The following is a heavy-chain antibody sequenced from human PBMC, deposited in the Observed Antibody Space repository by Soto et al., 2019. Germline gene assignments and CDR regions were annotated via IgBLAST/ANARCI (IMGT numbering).Heavy chain of an antibody. CDR3: ANTLGYSSGWYYFYFDY. CDR2: IIPILGIA. CDR1: GGTFSSYT. J-gene: IGHJ4*02. V-gene: IGHV1-69*02. Sequence: SVKVSCKASGGTFSSYTISWVRQAPGQGLEWMGRIIPILGIANYAQKFQGRVTITADKSTSTAYMELSSLRSEDTAVYYCANTLGYSSGWYYFYFDYWGQGTLVTVSS. D-gene: IGHD6-19*01.